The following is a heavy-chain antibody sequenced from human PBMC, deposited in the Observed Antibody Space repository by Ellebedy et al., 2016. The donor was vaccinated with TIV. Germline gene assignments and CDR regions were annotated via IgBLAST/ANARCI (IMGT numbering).Heavy chain of an antibody. V-gene: IGHV4-39*01. Sequence: MPGGSLRLSCTVSGASLSSRSYYWGWIRQPPGKGLEWIGNIYYSGSTYYSPSLKSRVTISVDTSKNQFSLKLSSVTAADTAVYYCARQVWAGYSGYGIYYFDYWGQGILVTVSS. CDR3: ARQVWAGYSGYGIYYFDY. CDR2: IYYSGST. J-gene: IGHJ4*02. D-gene: IGHD5-12*01. CDR1: GASLSSRSYY.